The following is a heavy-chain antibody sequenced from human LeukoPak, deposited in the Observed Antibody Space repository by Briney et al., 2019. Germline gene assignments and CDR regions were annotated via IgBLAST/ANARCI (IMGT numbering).Heavy chain of an antibody. J-gene: IGHJ4*02. D-gene: IGHD6-13*01. V-gene: IGHV5-51*01. CDR3: ARPIAAAGTDLGY. Sequence: WESLKISCKASGYSFTNTFIGWVRQVPGKGLECMGIIYPGDSDTRYSPSFQGQVTISVDKSVTTAYLQWSSLQASDTAMYYCARPIAAAGTDLGYWGQGTLVTVSS. CDR2: IYPGDSDT. CDR1: GYSFTNTF.